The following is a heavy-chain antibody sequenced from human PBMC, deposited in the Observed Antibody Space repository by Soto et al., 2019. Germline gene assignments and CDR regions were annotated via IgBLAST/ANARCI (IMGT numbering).Heavy chain of an antibody. V-gene: IGHV3-23*01. CDR2: ISGSGGST. CDR1: GFPFSSYA. Sequence: PGGSLSLSCAASGFPFSSYAMSWVRQAPGKGLEWVSAISGSGGSTYYADSVKGRFTISRDNSKNTLYLQMNSLRAEDTAVYYCAKGGIDYESDWFDPWGQGTLVTVSS. D-gene: IGHD6-13*01. J-gene: IGHJ5*02. CDR3: AKGGIDYESDWFDP.